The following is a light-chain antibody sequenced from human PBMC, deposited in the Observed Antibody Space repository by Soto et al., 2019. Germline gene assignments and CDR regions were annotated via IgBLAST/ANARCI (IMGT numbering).Light chain of an antibody. Sequence: EIVLTQSPGTLSLSPGERATLSCRASQSVSSSYLAWYQQKPGQAPKLLIYGASSRATGIPDRFSGSGYGPTFTLSISRLEPEHFAVYYCKQYGGSFTFGPGTNLDSK. CDR1: QSVSSSY. V-gene: IGKV3-20*01. CDR2: GAS. CDR3: KQYGGSFT. J-gene: IGKJ3*01.